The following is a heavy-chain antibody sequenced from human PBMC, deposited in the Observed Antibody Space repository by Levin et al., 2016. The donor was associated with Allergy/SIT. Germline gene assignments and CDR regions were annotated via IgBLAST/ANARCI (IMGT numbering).Heavy chain of an antibody. D-gene: IGHD5-18*01. CDR2: IIPIFGTA. V-gene: IGHV1-69*01. Sequence: WVRQAPGQGLEWMGGIIPIFGTANYAQKFQGRVTITADESTSTAYMELSSLRSEDTAVYYCARHLQPYYYYGMDVWGQGTTVTVSS. CDR3: ARHLQPYYYYGMDV. J-gene: IGHJ6*02.